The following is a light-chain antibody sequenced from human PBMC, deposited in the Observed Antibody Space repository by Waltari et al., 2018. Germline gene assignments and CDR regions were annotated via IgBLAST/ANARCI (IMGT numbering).Light chain of an antibody. Sequence: QPVLTQPPSASGTPGQRVTISCSGSSSNIGSNYVYWYQQLPGKAPKLLIYRNNQRPSGVPDRFSGSKSGTSASLAISGLRSEDEADYYCAAWDDSPSGPVFGGGTKLTVL. V-gene: IGLV1-47*01. CDR3: AAWDDSPSGPV. J-gene: IGLJ2*01. CDR2: RNN. CDR1: SSNIGSNY.